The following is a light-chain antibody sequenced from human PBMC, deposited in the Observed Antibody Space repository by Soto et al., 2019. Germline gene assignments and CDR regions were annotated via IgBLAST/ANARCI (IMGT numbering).Light chain of an antibody. CDR3: QQYDNLPPFT. V-gene: IGKV1-33*01. Sequence: DIQMTQSPSSLSAYVGDRVTITYQASQDISNYLNWYQQKPGKAPKLLIYDASNLETGVPSRFSGSGSGTDFTFTISSLQPEDIATYYCQQYDNLPPFTFGPGTKVDIK. CDR2: DAS. CDR1: QDISNY. J-gene: IGKJ3*01.